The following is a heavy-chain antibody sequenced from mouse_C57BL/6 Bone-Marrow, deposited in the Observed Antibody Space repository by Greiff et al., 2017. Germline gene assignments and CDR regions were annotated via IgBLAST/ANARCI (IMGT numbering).Heavy chain of an antibody. Sequence: VQLQQPGAELVKPGASVKMSCKASGYTFTSYWITWVKQRPGQGLEWIGDIYPGSGSTNYNEKFKSKATLTVDTSSSTAYMQLSSLTSEDSAVYYCATIYDGYYVFAYWGQGTLVTVSA. V-gene: IGHV1-55*01. CDR1: GYTFTSYW. CDR3: ATIYDGYYVFAY. CDR2: IYPGSGST. D-gene: IGHD2-3*01. J-gene: IGHJ3*01.